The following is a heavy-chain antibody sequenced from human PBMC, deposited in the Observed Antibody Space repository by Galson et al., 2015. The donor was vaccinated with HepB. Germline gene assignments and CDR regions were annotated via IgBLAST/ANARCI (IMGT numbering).Heavy chain of an antibody. CDR1: GYSFDSHG. CDR3: ATFGKVNWDYVFEH. Sequence: SVKVSCKASGYSFDSHGISWVRQAPGQGLEWVGWISAFNGHTNYAQKFEGRVTMTTDTSTGTAYMELRSLRSADTAIYYCATFGKVNWDYVFEHWGQGTLVTVSS. CDR2: ISAFNGHT. V-gene: IGHV1-18*01. D-gene: IGHD1-7*01. J-gene: IGHJ4*02.